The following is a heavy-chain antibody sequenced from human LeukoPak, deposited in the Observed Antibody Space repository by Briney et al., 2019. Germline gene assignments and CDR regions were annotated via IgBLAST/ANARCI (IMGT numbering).Heavy chain of an antibody. CDR1: GFTFRTYS. CDR2: ITTSGAYI. CDR3: ARDKREYDFWSGYTRGYFDY. Sequence: GGSLRLSCAASGFTFRTYSMNWVRQAPGKGLEWVSSITTSGAYIYYADSVKGRFTISRDNAKNSLYLQMNSLRAEDTAVYYCARDKREYDFWSGYTRGYFDYWGQGTLVTVSS. V-gene: IGHV3-21*01. D-gene: IGHD3-3*01. J-gene: IGHJ4*02.